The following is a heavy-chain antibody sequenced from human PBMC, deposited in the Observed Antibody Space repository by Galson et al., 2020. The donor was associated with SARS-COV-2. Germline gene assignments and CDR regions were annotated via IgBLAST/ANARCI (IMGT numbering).Heavy chain of an antibody. V-gene: IGHV3-33*01. CDR2: IWYDGSNK. Sequence: TGGSLRLSCAASGFTFSSYGMHWVRQAPGKGLEWVAVIWYDGSNKYYADSVKGRFTISRDNSKNTLYLQMNSLRAEDTAVYYCAREDYYGSGSYGVLDIWGQGTMVT. D-gene: IGHD3-10*01. J-gene: IGHJ3*02. CDR3: AREDYYGSGSYGVLDI. CDR1: GFTFSSYG.